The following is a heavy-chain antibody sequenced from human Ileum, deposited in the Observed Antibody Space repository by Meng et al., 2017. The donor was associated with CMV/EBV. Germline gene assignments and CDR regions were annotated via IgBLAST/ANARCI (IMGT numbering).Heavy chain of an antibody. CDR2: IHSSGNT. CDR1: GDSISSPDYY. D-gene: IGHD2-2*01. V-gene: IGHV4-30-4*08. Sequence: SETLSLTCAVSGDSISSPDYYWGWVRQTPGVGLEWIGYIHSSGNTFYNPSLRSRVTMSLETSKNQFSMNLASVTAADTAVYSCARVEGYCSGAGCYIWIDPWGQGTQVTGAS. J-gene: IGHJ5*02. CDR3: ARVEGYCSGAGCYIWIDP.